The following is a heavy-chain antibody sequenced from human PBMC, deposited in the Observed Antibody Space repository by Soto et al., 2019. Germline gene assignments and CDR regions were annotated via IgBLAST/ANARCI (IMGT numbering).Heavy chain of an antibody. CDR1: GFTFSSYS. CDR2: ISSSSSYI. D-gene: IGHD3-3*01. V-gene: IGHV3-21*01. CDR3: ARDLPYDFWSGYYYYYYYMDV. Sequence: GGSLRLSCAASGFTFSSYSMNWVHQAPGKGLEWVSSISSSSSYIYYADSVKGRFTISRDNAKNSLYLQMNSLRAEDTAVYYCARDLPYDFWSGYYYYYYYMDVWGKGTTVTVSS. J-gene: IGHJ6*03.